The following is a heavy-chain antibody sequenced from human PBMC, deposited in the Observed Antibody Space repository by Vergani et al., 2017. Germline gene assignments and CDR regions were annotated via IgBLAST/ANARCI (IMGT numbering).Heavy chain of an antibody. J-gene: IGHJ6*02. CDR3: AKARDPNCKGGNCYSYYYGLDL. V-gene: IGHV3-23*04. Sequence: VQLVETGGGVVQPGGSLRLYCATSGFSFNTYGAHWVRQAPGKGLEWVSAISGSGGSTYYADSVKGRFTISRDNSKNTLYLQMNSLRAEDTAVYYCAKARDPNCKGGNCYSYYYGLDLWGQGTTVTVSS. CDR1: GFSFNTYG. CDR2: ISGSGGST. D-gene: IGHD2-21*01.